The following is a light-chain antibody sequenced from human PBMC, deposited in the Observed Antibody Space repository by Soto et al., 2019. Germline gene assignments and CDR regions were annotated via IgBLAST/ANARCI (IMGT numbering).Light chain of an antibody. CDR1: EIVSSGF. CDR2: NKF. J-gene: IGKJ1*01. V-gene: IGKV3-20*01. CDR3: HQYGNSPQT. Sequence: IVLTQSPGTLSLSPGERATLSCRASEIVSSGFVAWYQQKPGQAPRLLIYNKFTKAPGIPDRFSGGGSGTDFSLTISRLEPEDFADYYCHQYGNSPQTFGQGTKVDIK.